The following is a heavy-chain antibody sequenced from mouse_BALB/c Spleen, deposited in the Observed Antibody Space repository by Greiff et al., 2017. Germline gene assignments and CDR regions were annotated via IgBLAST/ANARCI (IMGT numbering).Heavy chain of an antibody. V-gene: IGHV2-4-1*01. D-gene: IGHD2-2*01. CDR1: GFSLTSYG. CDR3: ARPPYGYDVGFAY. Sequence: VKLMESGPGLVQPSQSLSITCTVSGFSLTSYGVHWVRQSPGKGLEWLGVIWSGGSTDYNAAFISRLSISKDNSKSQVFFKMNSLQADDTAIYYCARPPYGYDVGFAYWGQGTLVTVSA. J-gene: IGHJ3*01. CDR2: IWSGGST.